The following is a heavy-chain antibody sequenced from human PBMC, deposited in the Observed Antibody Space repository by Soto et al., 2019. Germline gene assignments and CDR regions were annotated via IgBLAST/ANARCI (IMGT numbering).Heavy chain of an antibody. CDR1: GFTFSNYE. V-gene: IGHV3-64*01. CDR3: ARRGYGSRWPNVYMDV. Sequence: EAQLVESGGGLVQPGGSLILSCAASGFTFSNYEMHWVRQAPGKGLEYVSGISNNGAHTDYAKSVKGRFTISRDNSENTLYLQMGSLRAEDMALYYCARRGYGSRWPNVYMDVWGKGTTVTVSS. D-gene: IGHD6-13*01. CDR2: ISNNGAHT. J-gene: IGHJ6*03.